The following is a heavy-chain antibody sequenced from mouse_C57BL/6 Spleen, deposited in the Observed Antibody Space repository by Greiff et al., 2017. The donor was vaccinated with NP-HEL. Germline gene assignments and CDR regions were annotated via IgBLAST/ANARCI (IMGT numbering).Heavy chain of an antibody. CDR1: GFTFSSYA. Sequence: EVQVVESGGGLVKPGGSLKLSCAASGFTFSSYAMSWVRQTPEKRLEWVATISDGGSYTYYPDNVKGRFTISRDNAKNNLYLQMSHLKSEDTAMYYCARDQLGRGGYFDVWGTGTTVTVSS. D-gene: IGHD4-1*02. CDR2: ISDGGSYT. CDR3: ARDQLGRGGYFDV. V-gene: IGHV5-4*01. J-gene: IGHJ1*03.